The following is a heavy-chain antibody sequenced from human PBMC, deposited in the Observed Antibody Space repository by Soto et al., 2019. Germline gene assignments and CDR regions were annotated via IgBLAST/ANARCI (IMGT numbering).Heavy chain of an antibody. CDR2: IKQDGSEK. V-gene: IGHV3-7*01. CDR3: AKDNARYCSSTSCHRRGGMDV. CDR1: GFTFRDYW. Sequence: PGGSLRLSCAASGFTFRDYWMSWVRQAPGKGLEWVATIKQDGSEKYYVDSVEGRFTISRDNAKNSLYLQMNSLRAEDSALYYCAKDNARYCSSTSCHRRGGMDVWGQGTTVTVSS. D-gene: IGHD2-2*01. J-gene: IGHJ6*02.